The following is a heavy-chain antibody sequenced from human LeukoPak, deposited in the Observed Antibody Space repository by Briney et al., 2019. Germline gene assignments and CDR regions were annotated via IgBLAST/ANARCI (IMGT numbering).Heavy chain of an antibody. CDR2: IGTTGDT. CDR1: GFTFSTYA. CDR3: AKDPWTVTTGFSSWFDP. V-gene: IGHV3-23*01. Sequence: GGSLRLSCAASGFTFSTYAMTWVRQAPGKGLEWVSVIGTTGDTYYADSVKGRFTISRDNSKNTLNLQMNTLRVEDTAIYYCAKDPWTVTTGFSSWFDPWGQGTLVTVSS. J-gene: IGHJ5*02. D-gene: IGHD4-11*01.